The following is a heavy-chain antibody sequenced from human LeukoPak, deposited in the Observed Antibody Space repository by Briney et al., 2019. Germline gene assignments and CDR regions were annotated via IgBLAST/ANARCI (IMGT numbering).Heavy chain of an antibody. CDR2: ISGSGGST. D-gene: IGHD2-15*01. Sequence: GGSLRLSCAASGFTFSSYAMSWVRQAPGKGLEWVSAISGSGGSTYYADSVKGRFTISRDNSKNTLYLQMNSLRAEDTAVYYCAKGSCRSGGSCYGPFDYWGQGTLVTVSS. CDR3: AKGSCRSGGSCYGPFDY. J-gene: IGHJ4*02. CDR1: GFTFSSYA. V-gene: IGHV3-23*01.